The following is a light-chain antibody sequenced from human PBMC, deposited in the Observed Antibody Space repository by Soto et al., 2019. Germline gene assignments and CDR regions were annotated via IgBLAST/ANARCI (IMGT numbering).Light chain of an antibody. CDR3: QKYNGAPRA. CDR2: AAS. Sequence: DIQMTQSPSSLSASAGDRVTITCRASQGISNYLAWYQQKPGKVPKLLIYAASTLQSGVPSRFSGSGSGTDFTLTISSLQPEDGATYYCQKYNGAPRAFGQGTKVEIK. V-gene: IGKV1-27*01. CDR1: QGISNY. J-gene: IGKJ1*01.